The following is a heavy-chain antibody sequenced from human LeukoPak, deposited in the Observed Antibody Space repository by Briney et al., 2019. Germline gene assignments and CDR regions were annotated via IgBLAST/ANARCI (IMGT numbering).Heavy chain of an antibody. CDR1: GYTFTRYY. Sequence: GASVKVSCKASGYTFTRYYMHWVRQAPGQGLDWMGWINPKSGGTNYAQQFQGTVTITRDTSISTAYMELSRLRSDDTAVYYCTRPYYDFWSGYADNWFDPWGQGTLVTVSS. J-gene: IGHJ5*02. CDR3: TRPYYDFWSGYADNWFDP. CDR2: INPKSGGT. D-gene: IGHD3-3*01. V-gene: IGHV1-2*02.